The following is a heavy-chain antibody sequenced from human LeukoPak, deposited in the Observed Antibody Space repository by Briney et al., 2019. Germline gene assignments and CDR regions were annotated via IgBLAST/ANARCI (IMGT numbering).Heavy chain of an antibody. CDR1: GGTFSSNA. Sequence: GASVKVSCKASGGTFSSNAISWVRQAPGQGLEWMGRIIPILGIANYAQKFQGRVTITADKSTSTAYMELSSLRSEDTAVYYCARSDYDFWSGYSDYWGQGTLVTVSS. D-gene: IGHD3-3*01. CDR2: IIPILGIA. CDR3: ARSDYDFWSGYSDY. J-gene: IGHJ4*02. V-gene: IGHV1-69*04.